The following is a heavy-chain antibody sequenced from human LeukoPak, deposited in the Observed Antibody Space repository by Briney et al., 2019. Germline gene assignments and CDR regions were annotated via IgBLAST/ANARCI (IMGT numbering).Heavy chain of an antibody. J-gene: IGHJ4*02. Sequence: SETLSLTCTVSGGSIGSGGYYWSWIRQHPGKGLEWIGYIYYSGSTYYNPSLKSRVTISVDTSKNQFSLKLSSVTAADTAVYYCARESLIFGVVPQGGFDYWGQGTLVTVSS. CDR3: ARESLIFGVVPQGGFDY. CDR2: IYYSGST. CDR1: GGSIGSGGYY. D-gene: IGHD3-3*01. V-gene: IGHV4-31*03.